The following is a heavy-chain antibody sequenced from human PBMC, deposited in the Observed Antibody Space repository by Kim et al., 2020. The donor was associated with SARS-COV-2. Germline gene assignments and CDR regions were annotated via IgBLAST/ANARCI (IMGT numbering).Heavy chain of an antibody. V-gene: IGHV4-59*01. CDR1: GGSISSYY. D-gene: IGHD3-10*01. Sequence: SETLSLTCTVSGGSISSYYWSWIRQPPGKGLEWIGYIYYSGSTNYNPSLKSRVTISVDTSKNQFSLKLSSVTAADTAVYYCARATGQPSPMVYWGQGTLVTVSS. J-gene: IGHJ4*02. CDR2: IYYSGST. CDR3: ARATGQPSPMVY.